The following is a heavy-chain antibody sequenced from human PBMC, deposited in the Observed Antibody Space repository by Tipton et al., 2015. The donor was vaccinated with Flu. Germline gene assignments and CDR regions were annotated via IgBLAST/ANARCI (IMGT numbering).Heavy chain of an antibody. D-gene: IGHD3-10*01. V-gene: IGHV4-34*01. CDR3: ARDHNGLLWDAFDI. J-gene: IGHJ3*02. Sequence: TLSLTCAVYGGSFSGYYWSWIRQPPGKGLEWIGEINHSGSTNYNPSLKSRVTISVDTSKNQFSLKLSSVTAADTAVYYCARDHNGLLWDAFDIWGQGTMVTVSS. CDR1: GGSFSGYY. CDR2: INHSGST.